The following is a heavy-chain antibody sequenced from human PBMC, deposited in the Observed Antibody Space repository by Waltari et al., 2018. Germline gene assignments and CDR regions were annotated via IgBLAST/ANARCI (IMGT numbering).Heavy chain of an antibody. D-gene: IGHD5-18*01. V-gene: IGHV3-30*18. CDR3: AKDLSEIQNTAFDY. CDR2: IWYDGSNK. J-gene: IGHJ4*02. CDR1: GFTFSSYG. Sequence: QVQLVESGGGVVQPGRSLRLSCAASGFTFSSYGMHWFRQAPGKGLEWVAVIWYDGSNKYYADSVKGRFTISRDNSKNTLYLQMNSLRAEDTAMYYCAKDLSEIQNTAFDYWGQGTLVTVSS.